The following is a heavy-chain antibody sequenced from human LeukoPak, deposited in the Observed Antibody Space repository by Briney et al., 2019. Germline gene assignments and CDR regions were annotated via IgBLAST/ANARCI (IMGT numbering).Heavy chain of an antibody. J-gene: IGHJ4*02. Sequence: SETLSLTCTVSGGSISSYYWSWIRQPPGKGLEWIGYIYYSGSTNYNPSLKSRVTISVDTSKNQFSLKLSSVTAADTAVYYCAREGPSRRLWSSSWTKIDYWGQGTLVTVSS. D-gene: IGHD6-13*01. CDR3: AREGPSRRLWSSSWTKIDY. V-gene: IGHV4-59*12. CDR2: IYYSGST. CDR1: GGSISSYY.